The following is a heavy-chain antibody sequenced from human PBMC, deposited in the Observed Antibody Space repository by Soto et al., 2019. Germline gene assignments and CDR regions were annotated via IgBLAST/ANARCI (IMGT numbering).Heavy chain of an antibody. J-gene: IGHJ4*02. CDR3: ASVAGDYYFDSSGLSYFGY. V-gene: IGHV4-61*01. D-gene: IGHD3-22*01. Sequence: AETLSLTCAVSGCSISRSNWWSWIRQPPGRGLEWIGFIYDSVSTNYILSLKSRITISLDTPKNQFSLKLSSVTAADTAVYYCASVAGDYYFDSSGLSYFGYWGQGTLVTVSS. CDR1: GCSISRSNW. CDR2: IYDSVST.